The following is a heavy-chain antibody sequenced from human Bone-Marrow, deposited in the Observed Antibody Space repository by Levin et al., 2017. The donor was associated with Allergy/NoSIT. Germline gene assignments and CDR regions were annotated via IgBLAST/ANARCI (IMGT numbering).Heavy chain of an antibody. CDR3: ASFSSGGSLLFDY. Sequence: GESLKISCKASGYTFTSYDINWVRQATGQGLEWMGWMNPNSGNTGYAQKFQGRVTMTRNTSISTAYMELSSLRSEDTAVYYCASFSSGGSLLFDYWGQGTLVTVSS. V-gene: IGHV1-8*01. CDR2: MNPNSGNT. D-gene: IGHD2-15*01. CDR1: GYTFTSYD. J-gene: IGHJ4*02.